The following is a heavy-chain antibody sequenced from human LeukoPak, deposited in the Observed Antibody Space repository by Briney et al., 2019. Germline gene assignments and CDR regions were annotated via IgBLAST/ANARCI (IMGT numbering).Heavy chain of an antibody. D-gene: IGHD3-22*01. CDR2: IKQDGSEK. J-gene: IGHJ5*02. CDR1: GFTFSNYW. Sequence: GGSLRLSCAATGFTFSNYWMSWVRQAPGKGLEWVASIKQDGSEKYYVDSVKGRFTISRDNAKNSLYLQMNSLGVEDTAVYYCARDLGHYYDSSGYNNWFDPWGQGTLVTVSS. V-gene: IGHV3-7*01. CDR3: ARDLGHYYDSSGYNNWFDP.